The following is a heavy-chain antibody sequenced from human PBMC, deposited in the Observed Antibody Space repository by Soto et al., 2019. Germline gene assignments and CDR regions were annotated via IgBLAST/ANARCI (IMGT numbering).Heavy chain of an antibody. V-gene: IGHV1-2*02. CDR1: GYTFTGFY. J-gene: IGHJ6*02. D-gene: IGHD2-2*01. Sequence: ASVKVSCKASGYTFTGFYIHWVRQAPGQGLEWIGWINPNSGDTNYALNFQGKVSLTRDTSTNTAYTELSRLRFDDTAVYYCASIALPAAIGDYYGVDVWGQGTTVTVSS. CDR3: ASIALPAAIGDYYGVDV. CDR2: INPNSGDT.